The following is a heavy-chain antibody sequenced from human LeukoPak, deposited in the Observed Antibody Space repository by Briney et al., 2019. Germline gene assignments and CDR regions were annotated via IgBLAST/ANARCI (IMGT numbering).Heavy chain of an antibody. J-gene: IGHJ4*02. CDR1: GFNFSNYW. Sequence: GGSLRLSCAVSGFNFSNYWMSWVRQAPGKGLEWVANIDQEGRKQNYADSVKGRFSISRDNAKTSVYLQMNSLKVEDTAFYYCARSKAGGYWGQGTLVTVSS. D-gene: IGHD3-10*01. V-gene: IGHV3-7*01. CDR3: ARSKAGGY. CDR2: IDQEGRKQ.